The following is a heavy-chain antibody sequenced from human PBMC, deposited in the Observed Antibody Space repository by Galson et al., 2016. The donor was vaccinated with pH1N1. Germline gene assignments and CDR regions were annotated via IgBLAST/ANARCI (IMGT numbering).Heavy chain of an antibody. D-gene: IGHD2-15*01. CDR1: GFTFTDYY. CDR3: ARNGRYGHCGGGNCYPAEDFQY. V-gene: IGHV3-11*06. Sequence: SLRLSCAASGFTFTDYYMSWIRQAPGKGLEWIAYISSSGSYINYADSVKGRFTVSRDHASRSLWLQLNSLTVEDTAVYFCARNGRYGHCGGGNCYPAEDFQYWGRGTLVSVSS. CDR2: ISSSGSYI. J-gene: IGHJ1*01.